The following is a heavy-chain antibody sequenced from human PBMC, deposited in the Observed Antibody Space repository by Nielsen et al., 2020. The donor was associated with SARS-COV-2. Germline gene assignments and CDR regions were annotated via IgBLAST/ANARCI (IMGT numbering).Heavy chain of an antibody. CDR1: GFTFDDYA. V-gene: IGHV3-9*01. CDR2: ISWNSGSI. Sequence: GGTLRLSCAASGFTFDDYAMHWVRQAPGKGLEWVSGISWNSGSIGYADSVKGRFTISRDNAKNSLYLQMNSLRAEDTALYYCAKAGIAALPYYFDYWGQGTLVTVSS. J-gene: IGHJ4*02. D-gene: IGHD6-6*01. CDR3: AKAGIAALPYYFDY.